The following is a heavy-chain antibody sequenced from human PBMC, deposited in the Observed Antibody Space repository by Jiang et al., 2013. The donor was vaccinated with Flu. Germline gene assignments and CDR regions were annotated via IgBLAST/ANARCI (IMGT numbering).Heavy chain of an antibody. CDR3: AREFRRGYYGSGSYYTGRPYGMDV. V-gene: IGHV7-4-1*01. Sequence: QSGSELKKPGASVKVSCKASGYTFTSYAMNWVRQAPGQGLEWMGWINTNTGNPTYAQGFTGRFVFSLDTSVSTAYLQICSLKAEDTAVYYCAREFRRGYYGSGSYYTGRPYGMDVWGRGTTVTVSS. CDR2: INTNTGNP. D-gene: IGHD3-10*01. J-gene: IGHJ6*02. CDR1: GYTFTSYA.